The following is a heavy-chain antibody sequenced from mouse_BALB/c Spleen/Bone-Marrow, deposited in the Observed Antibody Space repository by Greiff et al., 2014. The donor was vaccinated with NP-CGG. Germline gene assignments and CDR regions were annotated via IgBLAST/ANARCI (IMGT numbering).Heavy chain of an antibody. CDR3: ARREGNHAAWFAY. V-gene: IGHV3-1*02. CDR1: GYSITSGYS. D-gene: IGHD2-1*01. CDR2: IHYSGST. J-gene: IGHJ3*01. Sequence: EVKLVESGPDLVKPSQSLSLTCTVTGYSITSGYSWHWIRQFPGNKLEWMGYIHYSGSTNYNPSLKSRISITRDTSKNQFFLQXNSXXXXDTATYYCARREGNHAAWFAYWGQGTLVTVSA.